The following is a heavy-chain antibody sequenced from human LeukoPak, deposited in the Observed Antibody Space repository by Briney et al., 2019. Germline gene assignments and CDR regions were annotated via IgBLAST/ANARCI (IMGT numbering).Heavy chain of an antibody. D-gene: IGHD2-21*02. V-gene: IGHV3-21*01. CDR2: ISSSSSYI. Sequence: GGSLRLSCAASGFTFISYSMNWVRQAPGKGLEWVSSISSSSSYIYYADSVKGRFTISRDNAKNSLYLQMNSLRAEDTAVYYCATSGEYCGGDCYPERYDAFDIWGQGTMVTVSS. CDR3: ATSGEYCGGDCYPERYDAFDI. CDR1: GFTFISYS. J-gene: IGHJ3*02.